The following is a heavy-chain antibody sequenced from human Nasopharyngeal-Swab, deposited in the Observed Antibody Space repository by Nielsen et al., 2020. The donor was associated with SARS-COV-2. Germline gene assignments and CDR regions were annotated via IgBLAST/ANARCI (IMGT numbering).Heavy chain of an antibody. J-gene: IGHJ4*02. D-gene: IGHD6-13*01. V-gene: IGHV4-39*01. Sequence: SETLSLTCPVSGDSIAYSTFYWGWIRQPPGKGLEWIGNIYYNGNTYQNPSLKSRLTISVDKSKNQFSLQLCSVTAADTAVYYCVRSSSWYYFDYWAQGTQVTVSS. CDR1: GDSIAYSTFY. CDR3: VRSSSWYYFDY. CDR2: IYYNGNT.